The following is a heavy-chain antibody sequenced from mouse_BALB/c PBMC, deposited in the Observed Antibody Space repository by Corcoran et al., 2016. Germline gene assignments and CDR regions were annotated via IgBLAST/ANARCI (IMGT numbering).Heavy chain of an antibody. D-gene: IGHD1-1*01. V-gene: IGHV9-3-1*01. CDR1: GYTFTNYG. CDR3: ARTGGSSLYWYFDV. Sequence: QIQLVQSGPEMKKPGESVKISCKASGYTFTNYGMNWVKQAPGKGLKWMGWINTYTGEPTYADDFKGRFAFSLETFASTAYLQINNLKNEDTATYFCARTGGSSLYWYFDVLGAGTTVTVSS. J-gene: IGHJ1*01. CDR2: INTYTGEP.